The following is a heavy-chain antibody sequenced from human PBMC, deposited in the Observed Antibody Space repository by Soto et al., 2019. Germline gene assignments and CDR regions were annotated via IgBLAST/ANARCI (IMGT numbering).Heavy chain of an antibody. CDR1: GGSVSSGSYY. D-gene: IGHD1-7*01. J-gene: IGHJ4*02. V-gene: IGHV4-61*01. CDR3: ARVPTGTTWVTSEY. Sequence: QVQLQESGPGLVKPSETLSLTCTVSGGSVSSGSYYWSWIRQPPGKGLEWIGYLYCSGNTNYNPSLKSRVTISVDTSKNQFSLKLSSVTAADTAVYYCARVPTGTTWVTSEYWGQGTLVTVSS. CDR2: LYCSGNT.